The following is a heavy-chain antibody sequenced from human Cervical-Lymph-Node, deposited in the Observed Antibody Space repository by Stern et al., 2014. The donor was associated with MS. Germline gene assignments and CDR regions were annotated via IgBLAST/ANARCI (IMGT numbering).Heavy chain of an antibody. CDR3: TREMAARRLDP. CDR2: FYSGIST. V-gene: IGHV3-66*01. CDR1: GSTVNSNY. J-gene: IGHJ5*02. D-gene: IGHD5-24*01. Sequence: QLVQSGGTLVQPGGSLRLSCAASGSTVNSNYMTWVRQAPGKGLEWVSIFYSGISTYYAESVKGRFSFSIDRSKNTLYLQMNNLRVEDTAMYYCTREMAARRLDPWGQGTLVIVSA.